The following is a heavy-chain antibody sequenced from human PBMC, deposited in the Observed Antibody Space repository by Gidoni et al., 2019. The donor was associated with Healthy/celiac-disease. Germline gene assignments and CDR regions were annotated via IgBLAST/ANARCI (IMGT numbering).Heavy chain of an antibody. CDR2: ISYDGSNK. D-gene: IGHD2-15*01. CDR1: GFTFSSYG. J-gene: IGHJ3*02. CDR3: AKVYFDIVVVVYDAFDI. V-gene: IGHV3-30*18. Sequence: QVQLVESGGGVVQPGGSLRLFCAASGFTFSSYGMHWVRQAPGKGLEWVAVISYDGSNKYYADSVKGRFTISRDNSKNTLYLQMNSLRAEDTAVYYCAKVYFDIVVVVYDAFDIWGQGTMVTVSS.